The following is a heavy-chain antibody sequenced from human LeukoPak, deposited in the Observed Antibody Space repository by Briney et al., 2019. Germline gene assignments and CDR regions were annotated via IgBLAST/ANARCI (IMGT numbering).Heavy chain of an antibody. J-gene: IGHJ6*02. CDR2: IKSKSDGGTT. D-gene: IGHD3-10*01. Sequence: PGGSPRISCAASGFTFSDAWMNWVRQAPGKGLEWVGRIKSKSDGGTTDYAAPVKGRFTNSRDDSKNTLYLQMNSLKTEDTAVYYCTTWGSGSGRYYNMDVWGQGTTVTVSS. CDR1: GFTFSDAW. V-gene: IGHV3-15*01. CDR3: TTWGSGSGRYYNMDV.